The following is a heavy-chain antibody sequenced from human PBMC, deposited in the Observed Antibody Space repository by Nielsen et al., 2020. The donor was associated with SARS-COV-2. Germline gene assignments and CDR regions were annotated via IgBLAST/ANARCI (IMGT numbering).Heavy chain of an antibody. CDR3: ARGASSFDH. CDR2: IYSDGAT. J-gene: IGHJ4*02. Sequence: GGSLRLSCAASGFTFSSSYMSWVRQAPGKGLEWVSVIYSDGATYYADSVKGRFTISRDNSKNTLYLQMNSLRAEDTAVYYCARGASSFDHWGQGTLVTVSS. D-gene: IGHD3-10*01. CDR1: GFTFSSSY. V-gene: IGHV3-53*01.